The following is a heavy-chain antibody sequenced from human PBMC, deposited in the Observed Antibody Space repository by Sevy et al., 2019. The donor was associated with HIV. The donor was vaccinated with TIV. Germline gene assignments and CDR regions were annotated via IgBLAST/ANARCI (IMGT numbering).Heavy chain of an antibody. V-gene: IGHV4-30-4*01. CDR2: IYYSGST. CDR3: ARGLSGYDGAHYFDY. CDR1: GGSISSGDYY. D-gene: IGHD5-12*01. J-gene: IGHJ4*02. Sequence: SETLSLTCTVSGGSISSGDYYWSWIRQPPGKGLEWIGYIYYSGSTYYNPSLKSRVTISVDTSKNQFSLKLSSVTAADTAVYYCARGLSGYDGAHYFDYWVQGTLVTVSS.